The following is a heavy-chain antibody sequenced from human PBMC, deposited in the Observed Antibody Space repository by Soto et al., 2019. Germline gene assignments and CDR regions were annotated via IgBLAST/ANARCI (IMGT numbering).Heavy chain of an antibody. J-gene: IGHJ6*02. CDR2: ISWNSGSI. CDR3: AKGQLGGLDYYYYGMDV. D-gene: IGHD6-6*01. Sequence: HPGGSLRLSCAASGFTFDDYAMHWVRQAPGKGLEWVSGISWNSGSIGYADSVKGRFTISRDNAKNSLYLQMNSLRAEDTALYYCAKGQLGGLDYYYYGMDVWGQGTTVTVS. CDR1: GFTFDDYA. V-gene: IGHV3-9*01.